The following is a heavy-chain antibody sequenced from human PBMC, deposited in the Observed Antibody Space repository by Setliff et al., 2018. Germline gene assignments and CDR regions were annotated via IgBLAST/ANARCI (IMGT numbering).Heavy chain of an antibody. Sequence: GGSLRLSCAASGFTFSSYAMSWVRQAPGKGLEWVSGLNDVGHNTYYAVSVKGRFTISRDNSKNTLYLQMNSLRAEDAAVYYCAKHVLSSGWPNDAFDFWGQGTMVTVS. J-gene: IGHJ3*01. CDR1: GFTFSSYA. CDR3: AKHVLSSGWPNDAFDF. V-gene: IGHV3-23*01. D-gene: IGHD6-25*01. CDR2: LNDVGHNT.